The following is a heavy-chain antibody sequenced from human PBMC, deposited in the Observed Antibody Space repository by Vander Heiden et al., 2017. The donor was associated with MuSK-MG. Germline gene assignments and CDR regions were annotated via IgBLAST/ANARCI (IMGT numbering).Heavy chain of an antibody. J-gene: IGHJ4*02. D-gene: IGHD2-21*02. CDR3: ARDDESRVLTAFEY. Sequence: QVQLVESGGAVVQPGRSLRLSCAVPVFTFSTYAMHGVRQAPGKGLEWVAVISHDENKIYYADSVEGRFTISRDNSKNTLYLQMSQLRAEDTAVYYCARDDESRVLTAFEYWGQGTLVTVSS. CDR2: ISHDENKI. CDR1: VFTFSTYA. V-gene: IGHV3-30*04.